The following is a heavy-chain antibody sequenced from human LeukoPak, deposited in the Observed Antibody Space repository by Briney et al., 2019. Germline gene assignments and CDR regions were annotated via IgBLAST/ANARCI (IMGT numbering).Heavy chain of an antibody. CDR3: ARALLWFGEFPGGDY. J-gene: IGHJ4*02. CDR2: ISYDGSNK. Sequence: PGGSLRLSCAASGFTFSSYAMHWVRQAPGKGLEWVAVISYDGSNKYYADSVKGRFTISRDNSKNTLYLQMNSLRAEDTAVYYCARALLWFGEFPGGDYWCQGTLVTVSS. CDR1: GFTFSSYA. V-gene: IGHV3-30*04. D-gene: IGHD3-10*01.